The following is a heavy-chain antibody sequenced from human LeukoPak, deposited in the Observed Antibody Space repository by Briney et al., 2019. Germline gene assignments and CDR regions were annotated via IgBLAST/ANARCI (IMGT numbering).Heavy chain of an antibody. Sequence: SETLSLTCTVSGGSISSYYWSWIRQPQGKGLEWIGYIYYSGSTNYNPSLKSRVTISVDTSKNQFSLKLSSVTAADTAVYYCARGYTAMVTDYWGQGTLVTVSS. CDR3: ARGYTAMVTDY. J-gene: IGHJ4*02. CDR1: GGSISSYY. V-gene: IGHV4-59*01. D-gene: IGHD5-18*01. CDR2: IYYSGST.